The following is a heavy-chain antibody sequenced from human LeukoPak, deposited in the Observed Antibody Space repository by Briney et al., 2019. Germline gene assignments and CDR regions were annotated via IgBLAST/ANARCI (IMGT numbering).Heavy chain of an antibody. Sequence: PGWSLTLSCASSGFTFDEYAMHGVRQAPGKGLEGVSVISWNSCRIDYAGSVRGRFTISRDNAKNSLYLQMNSLRADDTAVYYCARVAYSSSWRERYKYYLDYWGQGTLVTVSS. CDR2: ISWNSCRI. J-gene: IGHJ4*02. D-gene: IGHD6-13*01. CDR3: ARVAYSSSWRERYKYYLDY. CDR1: GFTFDEYA. V-gene: IGHV3-9*01.